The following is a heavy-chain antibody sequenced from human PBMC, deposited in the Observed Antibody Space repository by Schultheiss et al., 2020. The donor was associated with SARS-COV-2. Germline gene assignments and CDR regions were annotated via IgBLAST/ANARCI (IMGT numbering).Heavy chain of an antibody. D-gene: IGHD5-12*01. V-gene: IGHV4-59*08. J-gene: IGHJ4*02. Sequence: SETLSLTCAVYGGSINSYYWNWIRQPPGKGLEWVGYIYYSGSTSYNPSLKSRVTISVDTSKNQFSLKLSSVTAADTAVYYCARHASVVLVATFDYWGQGTLVTVSS. CDR3: ARHASVVLVATFDY. CDR1: GGSINSYY. CDR2: IYYSGST.